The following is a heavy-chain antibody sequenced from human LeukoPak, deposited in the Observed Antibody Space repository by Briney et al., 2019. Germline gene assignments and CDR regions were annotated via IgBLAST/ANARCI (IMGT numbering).Heavy chain of an antibody. CDR1: GGSISSYY. CDR3: ARGYSSGYYTEDDAFDI. D-gene: IGHD3-3*01. Sequence: PSETLSLTCTVSGGSISSYYWSWIRQPPGKGLEWIGYIYYSGSTNYNPSLKSRVTISVGTSKNQFSLKLSSVTAADTAVYYCARGYSSGYYTEDDAFDIWGQGTMVTVSS. V-gene: IGHV4-59*01. J-gene: IGHJ3*02. CDR2: IYYSGST.